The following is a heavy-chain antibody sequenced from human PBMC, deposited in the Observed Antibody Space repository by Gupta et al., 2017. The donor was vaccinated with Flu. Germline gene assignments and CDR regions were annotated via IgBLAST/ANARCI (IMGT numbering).Heavy chain of an antibody. CDR2: RLYDGSNK. CDR3: AKDLVVIGYYYGMDV. Sequence: VQLVESGGGVVQPGRSLRLSCAASGFTFSSYGMHWVRQAPGKGLEWVAVRLYDGSNKFYADSVKGRFTISRDNSRNTVFLQMNSLREEDTAIYYCAKDLVVIGYYYGMDVWGQGTTVTVSS. D-gene: IGHD3-22*01. CDR1: GFTFSSYG. J-gene: IGHJ6*02. V-gene: IGHV3-30*18.